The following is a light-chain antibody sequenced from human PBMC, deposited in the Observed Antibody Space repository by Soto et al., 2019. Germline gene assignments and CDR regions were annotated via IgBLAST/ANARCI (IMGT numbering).Light chain of an antibody. Sequence: QSALTQPASVSGSPGQSITISCTGTSSDIGDYNFVSWYQHHPGKAPKLMIYEVSNRPSGVSNRFSGSKSGNTASLTISGLQAEDEADYYCSSHTTSSTPYVFGTGPNFTVL. CDR1: SSDIGDYNF. CDR3: SSHTTSSTPYV. CDR2: EVS. V-gene: IGLV2-14*01. J-gene: IGLJ1*01.